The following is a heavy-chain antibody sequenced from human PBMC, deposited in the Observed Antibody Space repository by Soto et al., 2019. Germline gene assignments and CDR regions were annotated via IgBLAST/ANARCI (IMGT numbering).Heavy chain of an antibody. Sequence: ASVKVSCKASGYTFTSYGISWVRQAPGQGLEWMGWISAYNGNTNYAQKLQGRVTMTTDTSTSTAYMELRSLRSDDTAVYYCARVTPPTSAPDWSGLVYWGQGTLVTVSS. V-gene: IGHV1-18*01. J-gene: IGHJ4*02. CDR3: ARVTPPTSAPDWSGLVY. D-gene: IGHD3-3*01. CDR2: ISAYNGNT. CDR1: GYTFTSYG.